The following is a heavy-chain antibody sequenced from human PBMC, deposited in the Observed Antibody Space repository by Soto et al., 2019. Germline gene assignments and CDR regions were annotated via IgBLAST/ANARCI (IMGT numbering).Heavy chain of an antibody. V-gene: IGHV4-30-2*01. D-gene: IGHD2-21*01. CDR3: PPSRKSIQI. CDR1: GGYISGGYYS. CDR2: IYNSGST. J-gene: IGHJ6*04. Sequence: LSLTCAVSGGYISGGYYSWSWIRQPPGKGLEWIGFIYNSGSTYYNSSLKSRVTISVDRSKNHFFLNLTSVTAADTAVYYCPPSRKSIQISGTATKVTVSS.